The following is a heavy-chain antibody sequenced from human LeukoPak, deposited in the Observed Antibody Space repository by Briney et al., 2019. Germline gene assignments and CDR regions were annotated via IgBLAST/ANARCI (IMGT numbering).Heavy chain of an antibody. Sequence: GGSLRLSCAASGFTFSSYGMNWVRQAPGKGLEWVSAISGSGGSAYYADSVKGRFTISRDNSKNTLYLQMNSLRAEDTAVYYCAKVGGWYYFDYWGQGTLVTVSS. J-gene: IGHJ4*02. CDR2: ISGSGGSA. V-gene: IGHV3-23*01. CDR3: AKVGGWYYFDY. D-gene: IGHD6-19*01. CDR1: GFTFSSYG.